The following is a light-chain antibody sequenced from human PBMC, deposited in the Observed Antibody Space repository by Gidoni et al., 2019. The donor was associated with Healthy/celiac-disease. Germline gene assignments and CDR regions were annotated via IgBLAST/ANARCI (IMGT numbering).Light chain of an antibody. CDR2: GKS. V-gene: IGLV1-40*01. Sequence: QSVLTHPPSVSGAPGQLVTISCTGSSSNIGAGYDVHWYQQLPGTAPKLLIYGKSNRPSGVPDRFSGSKSGTSASLAITGLQAEDEADYYCQSYDSSLSGWVFGTGTKVTVL. CDR1: SSNIGAGYD. J-gene: IGLJ1*01. CDR3: QSYDSSLSGWV.